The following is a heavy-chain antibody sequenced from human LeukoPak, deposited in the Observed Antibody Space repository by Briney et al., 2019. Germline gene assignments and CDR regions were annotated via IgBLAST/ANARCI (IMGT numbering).Heavy chain of an antibody. Sequence: GGSLRLSCAASGLNLTTYAMHWVRQAPGKGLEWVSGISYSSGSIGYVDSVKGRFTISRDNAKNSLYLQMNSLRVEDTALYYCAKDRGGSSELGDAFDVWGQGTMVRVSS. V-gene: IGHV3-9*01. J-gene: IGHJ3*01. CDR3: AKDRGGSSELGDAFDV. CDR2: ISYSSGSI. CDR1: GLNLTTYA. D-gene: IGHD1-26*01.